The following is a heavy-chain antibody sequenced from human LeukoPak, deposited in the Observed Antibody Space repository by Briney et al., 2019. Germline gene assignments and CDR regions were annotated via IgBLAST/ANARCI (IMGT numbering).Heavy chain of an antibody. Sequence: PSETLSLTCTVSGGSISSSSYYWGWIRQPPGKGLEWVANIKQDGSEKYYVDSVKGRFTISRDNAKNSLYLQMNSLRAEDTAVYYCARGREEGYDFWSGPNTAGAFDIWGQGTMVTVSS. CDR1: GGSISSSSYY. V-gene: IGHV3-7*01. CDR3: ARGREEGYDFWSGPNTAGAFDI. J-gene: IGHJ3*02. CDR2: IKQDGSEK. D-gene: IGHD3-3*01.